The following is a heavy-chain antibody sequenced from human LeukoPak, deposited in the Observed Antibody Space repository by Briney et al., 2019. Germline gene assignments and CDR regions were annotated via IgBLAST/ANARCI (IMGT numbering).Heavy chain of an antibody. CDR1: GGTFSSYA. CDR2: IIPIFGTA. J-gene: IGHJ6*03. V-gene: IGHV1-69*13. CDR3: ARDLAPRGNYYYYYMDV. Sequence: SVKVSCKASGGTFSSYAISWVRQAPGQGLEWMGGIIPIFGTANYAQKFQGRVTITADESTSTAYMELSSLRSEDTAVYYCARDLAPRGNYYYYYMDVWGKGTTVTVSS. D-gene: IGHD6-6*01.